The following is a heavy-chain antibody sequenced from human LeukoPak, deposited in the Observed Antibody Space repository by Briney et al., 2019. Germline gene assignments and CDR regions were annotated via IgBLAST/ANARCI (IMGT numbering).Heavy chain of an antibody. CDR2: IKQDGSEK. V-gene: IGHV3-7*03. Sequence: GGSLRLSCAASGFTFSIYAMSWVRQAPGKGLEWVANIKQDGSEKYYVDSVKGRFTVSRDNAENSLYLQMSSLRAEDTAVYYCARLTQLARGRYWGQGTLVTVSS. CDR1: GFTFSIYA. CDR3: ARLTQLARGRY. D-gene: IGHD6-6*01. J-gene: IGHJ4*02.